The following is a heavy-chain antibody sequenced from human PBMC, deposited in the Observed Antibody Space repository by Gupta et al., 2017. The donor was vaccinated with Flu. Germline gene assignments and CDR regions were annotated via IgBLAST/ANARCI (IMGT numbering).Heavy chain of an antibody. J-gene: IGHJ4*02. CDR2: MNPNSGNT. Sequence: QVQLVQSGAEVKKPGASVKVSCKASGYTFTSYDIKWVRKATGQGLEWMGWMNPNSGNTGYAQKFQGRVTMTRNTSISTAYMELSSLRSEDTAVYYCARPSRAQRSKIGFDYWGQGTLVTVSS. CDR1: GYTFTSYD. CDR3: ARPSRAQRSKIGFDY. V-gene: IGHV1-8*01. D-gene: IGHD3-10*01.